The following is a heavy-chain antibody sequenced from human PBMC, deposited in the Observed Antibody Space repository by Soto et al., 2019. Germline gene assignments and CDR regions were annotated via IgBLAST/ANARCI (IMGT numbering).Heavy chain of an antibody. V-gene: IGHV1-3*01. Sequence: ASVKVSCKASGYTFTSYAMHWVRQAPGQRLEWMGWINAGNGNTKYSQKFQGRVTITRDTSASTANMELSSLRSEDTAVFYCARDMVRFIAVAGTGAFDIWGQGTMVTVSS. J-gene: IGHJ3*02. D-gene: IGHD6-19*01. CDR3: ARDMVRFIAVAGTGAFDI. CDR1: GYTFTSYA. CDR2: INAGNGNT.